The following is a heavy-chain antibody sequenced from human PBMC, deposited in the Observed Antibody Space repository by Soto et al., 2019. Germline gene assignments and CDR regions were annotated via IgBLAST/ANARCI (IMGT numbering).Heavy chain of an antibody. CDR1: GGSISSGGYY. V-gene: IGHV4-31*03. CDR2: IYYSGST. D-gene: IGHD3-16*01. Sequence: QVQLQESGPGLVKPSQTLSLTCTVSGGSISSGGYYWSWIRQHPGKGLEWIGHIYYSGSTYYNPSLKSRVTISVDTSKNQISLNLSFVTAADTAVYYCAIDTWGDYGMDVWGHGTTVTVSS. J-gene: IGHJ6*02. CDR3: AIDTWGDYGMDV.